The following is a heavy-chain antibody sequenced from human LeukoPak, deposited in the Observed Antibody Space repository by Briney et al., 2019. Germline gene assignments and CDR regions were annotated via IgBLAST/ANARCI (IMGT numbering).Heavy chain of an antibody. J-gene: IGHJ4*02. V-gene: IGHV3-7*05. Sequence: PGGSLRLSRAASGFTFSSYCMSWVRQAPGKGLEWVANIKQDGSEKYYVDSVKGRFTISRDNAKNSLYLQMNSLRAEDTAVYYCARSSYIAAAGTGYFDYWGQGTLVTISS. CDR3: ARSSYIAAAGTGYFDY. CDR1: GFTFSSYC. D-gene: IGHD6-13*01. CDR2: IKQDGSEK.